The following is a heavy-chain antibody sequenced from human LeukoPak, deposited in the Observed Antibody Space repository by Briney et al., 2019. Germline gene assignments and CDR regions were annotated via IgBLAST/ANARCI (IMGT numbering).Heavy chain of an antibody. Sequence: SQTLSLTCTVSGGSISSGGYYWSWIRQHPGKGLEWIGYSYYSGRTHYNPSLKSRVTISVDTSKNQFSLKLSSVTAADTAVYYCARTVTDAFDIWGHGTMVTVSS. V-gene: IGHV4-31*03. D-gene: IGHD4-17*01. CDR1: GGSISSGGYY. CDR3: ARTVTDAFDI. CDR2: SYYSGRT. J-gene: IGHJ3*02.